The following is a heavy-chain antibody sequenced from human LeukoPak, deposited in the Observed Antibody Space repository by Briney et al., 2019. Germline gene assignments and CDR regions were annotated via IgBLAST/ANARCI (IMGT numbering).Heavy chain of an antibody. CDR3: ARGSRLEYAYYGSVHNWFDP. CDR2: IYYSGST. J-gene: IGHJ5*02. D-gene: IGHD3-10*01. CDR1: GGSISSYY. Sequence: SETLSLTCTVSGGSISSYYWSWIRQPPGKGLEWIGYIYYSGSTNYNPSLKSRVTIPVDTSKNQFSLKLSSVTAADTAVYYCARGSRLEYAYYGSVHNWFDPWGQGTLVTVSS. V-gene: IGHV4-59*01.